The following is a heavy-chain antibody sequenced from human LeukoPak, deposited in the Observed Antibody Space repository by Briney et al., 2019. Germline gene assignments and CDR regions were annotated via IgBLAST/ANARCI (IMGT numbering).Heavy chain of an antibody. Sequence: GGSLRLSCAASGFTFSSYGMHWVRQAPGKGLEWVAVISYDGSNTYYADSVKGRFTISRDNSKNTLYLQMNSLRAEDTAVYYCAKPRRYCSGGSCSLIDYWGQGTLVTVSS. D-gene: IGHD2-15*01. CDR3: AKPRRYCSGGSCSLIDY. V-gene: IGHV3-30*18. CDR2: ISYDGSNT. J-gene: IGHJ4*02. CDR1: GFTFSSYG.